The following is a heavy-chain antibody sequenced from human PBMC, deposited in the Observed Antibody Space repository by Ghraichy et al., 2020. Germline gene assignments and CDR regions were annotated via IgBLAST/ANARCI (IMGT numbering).Heavy chain of an antibody. Sequence: GGSLRLSCALAGFSVSSDYMTWVRQAPGKGLQWVATVYAGGSIFYADSVKGRFSISRDHPKNTLYLQMNSLRAEDTAIYYCAREEVNILGGRGGLDSWGQGTLVTVSS. CDR3: AREEVNILGGRGGLDS. J-gene: IGHJ4*02. V-gene: IGHV3-53*01. CDR2: VYAGGSI. CDR1: GFSVSSDY. D-gene: IGHD3-10*01.